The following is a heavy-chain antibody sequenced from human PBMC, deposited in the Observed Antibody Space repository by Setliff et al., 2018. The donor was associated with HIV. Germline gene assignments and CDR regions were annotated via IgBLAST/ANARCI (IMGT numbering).Heavy chain of an antibody. CDR2: IYHSGST. CDR3: ARRGSGSPYFDY. Sequence: PSETLSLTCAVSGYSISTGYYWGWIRQPPGKGLEWIATIYHSGSTYYNPSLKSRDTISVDTSKNQFSLKLRSVTAADTAVYYCARRGSGSPYFDYWGQGTLVTVSS. J-gene: IGHJ4*02. V-gene: IGHV4-38-2*01. CDR1: GYSISTGYY. D-gene: IGHD6-19*01.